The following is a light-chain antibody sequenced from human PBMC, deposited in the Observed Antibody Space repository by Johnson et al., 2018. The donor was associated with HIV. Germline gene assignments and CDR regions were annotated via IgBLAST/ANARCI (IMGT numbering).Light chain of an antibody. J-gene: IGLJ1*01. V-gene: IGLV1-51*02. Sequence: QSVLTQPPSVSAAPGQRVTISCSGSSSNIGNNYVSWYQQLAGTAPKLLIYENNKRPSGIPDRFSASKSGTSATLGITGLQTGDEADYYCGAWDSGLTAGVFGTGTKVTVL. CDR1: SSNIGNNY. CDR2: ENN. CDR3: GAWDSGLTAGV.